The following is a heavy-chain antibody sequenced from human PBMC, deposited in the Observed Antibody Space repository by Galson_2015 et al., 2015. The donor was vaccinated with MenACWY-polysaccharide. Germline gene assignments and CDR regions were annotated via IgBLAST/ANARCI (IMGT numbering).Heavy chain of an antibody. CDR2: MNPKSGYS. V-gene: IGHV1-8*01. CDR3: ARTNGDFDF. D-gene: IGHD4-17*01. CDR1: GYTFTNYD. Sequence: SVKVSCKASGYTFTNYDINWVRLAPGQGLEWMAWMNPKSGYSGYAQKFHGRVTLTKDTSISTAYLELSSLRSEDTAMYYCARTNGDFDFWAQGTLITVSS. J-gene: IGHJ4*02.